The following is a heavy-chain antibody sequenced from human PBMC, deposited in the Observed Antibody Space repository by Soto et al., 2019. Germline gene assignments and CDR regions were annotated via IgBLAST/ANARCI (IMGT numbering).Heavy chain of an antibody. CDR2: ISGGGSTT. V-gene: IGHV3-23*01. CDR1: GFTFSSYA. CDR3: ARDQAAGGTISRYFQD. D-gene: IGHD6-13*01. Sequence: EVQLLESGGGLVQPGGSLGLSCEASGFTFSSYAMSWVRQAPGKGLGGASGISGGGSTTYYADSVKGRFTISRDNSKNTLYLQVNSLRAEDTAVYYCARDQAAGGTISRYFQDWGQGTLVTVSS. J-gene: IGHJ1*01.